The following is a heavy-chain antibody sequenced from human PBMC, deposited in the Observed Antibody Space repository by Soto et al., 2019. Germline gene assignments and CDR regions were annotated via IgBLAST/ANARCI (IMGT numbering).Heavy chain of an antibody. CDR3: ARSPWGYSISLDY. J-gene: IGHJ4*02. V-gene: IGHV3-11*05. D-gene: IGHD6-13*01. Sequence: QVQLVESGGGLVKPGGSLRLSCAASGFTFSDYYMSWIRQAPGKGLEWVSYISSSSSYTNYADSVKGRFTISRDNAKNSLYLQMNSLRAEDTAVYYCARSPWGYSISLDYWGQGTLVTVSS. CDR1: GFTFSDYY. CDR2: ISSSSSYT.